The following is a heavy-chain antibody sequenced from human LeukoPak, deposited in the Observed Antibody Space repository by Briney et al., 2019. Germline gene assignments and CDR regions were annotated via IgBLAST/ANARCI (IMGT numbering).Heavy chain of an antibody. J-gene: IGHJ6*03. CDR2: ISAYNGNT. Sequence: ASVKVSCKASGYTFTNYGISWVRQAPGQGLEGMGWISAYNGNTHYAQNLQGRVTMTTDTSTSTAYMELRSLRSDDTAVYYCARDQDYGDSYYYYYMDVWGKGTTVTVSS. V-gene: IGHV1-18*01. CDR1: GYTFTNYG. CDR3: ARDQDYGDSYYYYYMDV. D-gene: IGHD4-17*01.